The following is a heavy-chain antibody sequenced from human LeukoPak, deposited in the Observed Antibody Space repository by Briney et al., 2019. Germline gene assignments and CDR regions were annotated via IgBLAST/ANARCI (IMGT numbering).Heavy chain of an antibody. CDR3: VRDNSRGQSLGVIY. CDR2: INADSSTI. D-gene: IGHD3-22*01. J-gene: IGHJ4*02. CDR1: GFTFSTYN. V-gene: IGHV3-48*01. Sequence: GGSLRLSCTASGFTFSTYNMNWVRQAPGKGLEWISYINADSSTIQYADSVRGRFTTSRDNAKNSLYLQMNSLRAEDTAVYYCVRDNSRGQSLGVIYWGQGSLVTVSS.